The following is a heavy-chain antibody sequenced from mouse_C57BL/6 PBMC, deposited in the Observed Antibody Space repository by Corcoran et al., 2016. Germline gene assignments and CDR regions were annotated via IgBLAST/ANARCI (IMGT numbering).Heavy chain of an antibody. D-gene: IGHD1-1*01. V-gene: IGHV8-12*01. CDR1: GFSLSTSGMG. J-gene: IGHJ3*01. Sequence: VTLKESGPGILQSSQTLSLTCSFSGFSLSTSGMGVSWIRQSSGKGLEWLAHIYWDDDKRYNPSLKSRLTISKDTSRNQVFLKITSVDTADTATYYCARNYYGSSPFAYWGQGTLVTVSA. CDR3: ARNYYGSSPFAY. CDR2: IYWDDDK.